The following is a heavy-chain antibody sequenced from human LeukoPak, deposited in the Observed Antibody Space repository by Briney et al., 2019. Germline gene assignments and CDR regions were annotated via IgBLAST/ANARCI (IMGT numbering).Heavy chain of an antibody. J-gene: IGHJ5*02. Sequence: PSQTLSLTCTVSGVSISSGGHYWSWIRQHPGKGLEWIGYIYYSGSTYYNPSLKSRVTISVDTSKNQFSLKPSSVTAADTAVYYCARARYSSSWLGSWFDPWGQGTLVTVSS. V-gene: IGHV4-31*03. CDR3: ARARYSSSWLGSWFDP. D-gene: IGHD6-13*01. CDR2: IYYSGST. CDR1: GVSISSGGHY.